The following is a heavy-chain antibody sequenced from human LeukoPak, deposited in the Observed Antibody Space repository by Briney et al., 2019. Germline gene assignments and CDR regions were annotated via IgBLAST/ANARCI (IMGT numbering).Heavy chain of an antibody. CDR1: GDSISSSSYY. CDR3: ARDIRVDIYYYMDV. D-gene: IGHD3-9*01. CDR2: IYYSGST. Sequence: SETLSLTCTVSGDSISSSSYYWGWIRRLPGKGLEWIGSIYYSGSTYYNPSLKSRVTISVDTSKNQFSLKLSSVTAADTAVYYCARDIRVDIYYYMDVWGKGTTITVSS. J-gene: IGHJ6*03. V-gene: IGHV4-39*07.